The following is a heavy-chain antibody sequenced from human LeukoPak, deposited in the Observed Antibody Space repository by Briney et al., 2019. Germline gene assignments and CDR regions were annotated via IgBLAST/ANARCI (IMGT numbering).Heavy chain of an antibody. Sequence: ASVKVSCKASGYTFTSYGICWVRQAPGQGLEWMGWISAYNGNTNYAQKLQGRVTMTTDTSTSTAYMELRSLRSDDTAVYYCARVTRYGGRRFVWFDPWGQGTLVTVSS. D-gene: IGHD4-23*01. V-gene: IGHV1-18*01. J-gene: IGHJ5*02. CDR1: GYTFTSYG. CDR2: ISAYNGNT. CDR3: ARVTRYGGRRFVWFDP.